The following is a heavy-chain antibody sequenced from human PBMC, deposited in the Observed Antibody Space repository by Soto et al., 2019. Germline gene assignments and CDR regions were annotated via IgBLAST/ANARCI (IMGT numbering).Heavy chain of an antibody. J-gene: IGHJ6*03. Sequence: QVQLQQWGAGLLKPSETLSLTCAVYGGSFSGYYWSWIRQPPGKGLEWIGEINHSGSTNYNPSLKRRVTISVETSKNQFSLKLSSVTAADTAVYYGARGSPGARRPRYYYYMDVWGKGTTVTVSS. CDR1: GGSFSGYY. D-gene: IGHD3-10*01. V-gene: IGHV4-34*01. CDR2: INHSGST. CDR3: ARGSPGARRPRYYYYMDV.